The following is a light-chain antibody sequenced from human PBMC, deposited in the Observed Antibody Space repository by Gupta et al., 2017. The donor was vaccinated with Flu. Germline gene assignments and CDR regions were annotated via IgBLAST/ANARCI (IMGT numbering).Light chain of an antibody. CDR1: QNIYSD. CDR3: HQRGDWPRT. Sequence: ETVLTQSPATLSLSPGDRVTLTCRASQNIYSDVAWYRQKPGQSPKLLVYEASRRATGIPARFSGSGSGTEFTLTISGLEPEDFAVYYCHQRGDWPRTFGWGTKVDIK. J-gene: IGKJ4*01. V-gene: IGKV3-11*01. CDR2: EAS.